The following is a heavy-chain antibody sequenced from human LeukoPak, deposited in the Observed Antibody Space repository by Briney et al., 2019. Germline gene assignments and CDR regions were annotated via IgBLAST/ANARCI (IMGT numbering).Heavy chain of an antibody. Sequence: SVKVSCKASGGTFSSYAISWVRQAPGQGLEWMGGIIPIFGTANYAQKFQGRVTITADKSTSTAYMELSSLRSEDTAVYYCARFPTTGTTSRNMVDYWGQGTLVTVSS. CDR2: IIPIFGTA. D-gene: IGHD1-1*01. V-gene: IGHV1-69*06. J-gene: IGHJ4*02. CDR3: ARFPTTGTTSRNMVDY. CDR1: GGTFSSYA.